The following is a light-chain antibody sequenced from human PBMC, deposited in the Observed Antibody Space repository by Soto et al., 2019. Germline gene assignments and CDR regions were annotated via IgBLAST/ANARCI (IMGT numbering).Light chain of an antibody. CDR3: QQYGSSPT. CDR1: QSVSSSY. V-gene: IGKV3-20*01. J-gene: IGKJ5*01. CDR2: GAS. Sequence: EIVLTQSPVTPSLSPGERATLSCRASQSVSSSYLAWYQQKPGQAPRLLIYGASSRATGIPDRFSGSGSGTDFTLTISRLEPEDFAVYYCQQYGSSPTFGQGTRLQIK.